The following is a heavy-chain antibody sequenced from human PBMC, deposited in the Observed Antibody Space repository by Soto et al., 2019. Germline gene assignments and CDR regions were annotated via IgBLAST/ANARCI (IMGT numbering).Heavy chain of an antibody. CDR1: GFMFSDYY. V-gene: IGHV3-11*01. J-gene: IGHJ5*02. D-gene: IGHD1-1*01. Sequence: GGSLRLSCAASGFMFSDYYMSWIRQAPGKGLEWLAYISRDGNAIFYADSVNGRFTISRDNAKNSLFLQMDDLRAEGTAMFFCARGAEMSSLTKWFDPWGQGTLVTVSS. CDR3: ARGAEMSSLTKWFDP. CDR2: ISRDGNAI.